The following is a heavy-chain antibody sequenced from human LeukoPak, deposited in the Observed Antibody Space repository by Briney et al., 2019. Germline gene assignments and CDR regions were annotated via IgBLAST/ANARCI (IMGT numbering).Heavy chain of an antibody. J-gene: IGHJ4*02. D-gene: IGHD6-19*01. CDR2: INPNSGGT. CDR1: GYTFTGYY. V-gene: IGHV1-2*02. Sequence: ASVKVSCKASGYTFTGYYMHWVRQAPGQGLEWMGWINPNSGGTNYAQKFQGRVTMTRDTSISTAYMELGRLRSDDTAVYYCARAGRIAVAGATFYWGQGTLVTVSS. CDR3: ARAGRIAVAGATFY.